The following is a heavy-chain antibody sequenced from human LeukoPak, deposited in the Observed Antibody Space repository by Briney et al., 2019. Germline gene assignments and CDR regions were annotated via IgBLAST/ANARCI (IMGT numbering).Heavy chain of an antibody. Sequence: PGGSLRLSCAASGFTFSSYWMHWVRQAPGKGLVWVSRVKSDGSGTNYADSVKGRFTVSRDNAKNTLILQMNSLRAEDTAVYYCARGGSPPEALGDTFDVWGHGTLVTVSS. CDR3: ARGGSPPEALGDTFDV. CDR2: VKSDGSGT. V-gene: IGHV3-74*01. J-gene: IGHJ3*01. CDR1: GFTFSSYW. D-gene: IGHD1-26*01.